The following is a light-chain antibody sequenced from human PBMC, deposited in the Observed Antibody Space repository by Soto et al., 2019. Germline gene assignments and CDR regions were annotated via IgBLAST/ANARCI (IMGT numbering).Light chain of an antibody. CDR2: GAS. V-gene: IGKV3-20*01. CDR3: HRYGTFRT. Sequence: EIVLTQSPGTLSLSPGERATLSCRASQSVSNYLAWYQQKPGQAPRLLIYGASSRATGIPDRFSGSGSGTDFTLTISRLEPEDFAVYYWHRYGTFRTFGQGTKVEIK. CDR1: QSVSNY. J-gene: IGKJ1*01.